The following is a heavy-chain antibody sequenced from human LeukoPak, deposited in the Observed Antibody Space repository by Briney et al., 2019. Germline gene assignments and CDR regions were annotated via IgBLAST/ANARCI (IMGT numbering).Heavy chain of an antibody. Sequence: PGGSLRLSCAASGFTFSSYEMNWVRQAPGKGLEWVSYISSSGSTIYYADSVKGRFTISRDNAENSLYLQMNSLRAEDTAVYYCARVAYCGGDCYPIDYWGQGTLVTVSS. J-gene: IGHJ4*02. V-gene: IGHV3-48*03. CDR1: GFTFSSYE. CDR2: ISSSGSTI. D-gene: IGHD2-21*02. CDR3: ARVAYCGGDCYPIDY.